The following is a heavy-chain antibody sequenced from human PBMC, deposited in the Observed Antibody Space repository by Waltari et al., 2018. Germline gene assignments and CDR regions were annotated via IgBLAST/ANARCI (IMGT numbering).Heavy chain of an antibody. CDR2: ISAYNGNT. Sequence: QVQLVQSGAAVQKPGASVKISCKASGSTFTSYGISWVRKAPGQGLEWMGWISAYNGNTNYAQKLQGRVTMNTDTSTSTAYMELRSLRYEDTAVYYCATPGIVVVITTSAAFDIWGQGTMVTVSS. CDR3: ATPGIVVVITTSAAFDI. V-gene: IGHV1-18*01. CDR1: GSTFTSYG. D-gene: IGHD3-22*01. J-gene: IGHJ3*02.